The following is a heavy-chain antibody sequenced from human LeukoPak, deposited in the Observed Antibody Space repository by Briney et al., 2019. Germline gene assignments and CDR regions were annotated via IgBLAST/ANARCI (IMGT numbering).Heavy chain of an antibody. V-gene: IGHV4-61*05. D-gene: IGHD6-13*01. CDR2: IYYSGST. J-gene: IGHJ4*02. CDR1: GGSISSSSYY. Sequence: SETLSLTCTVSGGSISSSSYYWGWIRQPPGKGLEWIGYIYYSGSTNYNPSLKSRVTISVDTSKNQFSLKLSSVTAADTAVYYCARGIDSSSWYYFDYWGQGTLVTVSS. CDR3: ARGIDSSSWYYFDY.